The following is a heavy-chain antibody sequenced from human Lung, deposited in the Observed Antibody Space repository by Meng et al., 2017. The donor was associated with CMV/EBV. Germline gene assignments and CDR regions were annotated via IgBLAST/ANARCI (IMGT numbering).Heavy chain of an antibody. D-gene: IGHD3-3*01. CDR1: GYTFINNY. Sequence: SVXVSXXASGYTFINNYIHWVRQAPGQGLEWMGTINPSGGSTRYTQKFQGRVTMTRDTSTATVYMEVSSLRSEDTAVYYCARDPYYDFWDGYYAAYYYFGLDDWGQGTTVXVSS. J-gene: IGHJ6*02. CDR2: INPSGGST. CDR3: ARDPYYDFWDGYYAAYYYFGLDD. V-gene: IGHV1-46*01.